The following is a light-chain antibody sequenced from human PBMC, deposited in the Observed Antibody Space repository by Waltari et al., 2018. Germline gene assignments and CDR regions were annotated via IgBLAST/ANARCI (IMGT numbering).Light chain of an antibody. Sequence: VLYSSNNKNYLAWYQQKPGQPPKLLIYWASTRESGVPDRFSGSGSGTDFTLTISSLQAEDVVVYYCQQYYSTPRTFGPGTKVDIK. CDR3: QQYYSTPRT. CDR2: WAS. J-gene: IGKJ3*01. V-gene: IGKV4-1*01. CDR1: VLYSSNNKNY.